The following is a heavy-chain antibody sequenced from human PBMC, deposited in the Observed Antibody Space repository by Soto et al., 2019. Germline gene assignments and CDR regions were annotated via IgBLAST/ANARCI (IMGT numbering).Heavy chain of an antibody. J-gene: IGHJ4*02. V-gene: IGHV3-72*01. D-gene: IGHD2-2*01. CDR1: GFTFSDHY. Sequence: EVQLVESGGGSVQPGGSLRLSCAASGFTFSDHYMDWVRQAPGKGLEWAGRIRNRANSYGTDYAAAVKGRFTISRDDSMNSLYLQMSSLRTEDTAVYYCVRVRLAASTRVFDYWGKETLVTVSS. CDR2: IRNRANSYGT. CDR3: VRVRLAASTRVFDY.